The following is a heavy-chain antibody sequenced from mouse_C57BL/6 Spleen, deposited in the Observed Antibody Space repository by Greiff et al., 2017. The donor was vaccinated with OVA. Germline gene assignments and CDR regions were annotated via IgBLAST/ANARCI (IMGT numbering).Heavy chain of an antibody. Sequence: EVQRVESGGDLVKPGGSQKLSCAASGFTFSSYGMSWVRQTPDKRLEWVATISSGGSYTYYPDSVKGRFTISRDNAKNTLYLQMSSLKSEDTAMYYCARDDYDGDYYAMDYWGQGTSVTVSS. V-gene: IGHV5-6*01. CDR1: GFTFSSYG. CDR2: ISSGGSYT. D-gene: IGHD2-4*01. J-gene: IGHJ4*01. CDR3: ARDDYDGDYYAMDY.